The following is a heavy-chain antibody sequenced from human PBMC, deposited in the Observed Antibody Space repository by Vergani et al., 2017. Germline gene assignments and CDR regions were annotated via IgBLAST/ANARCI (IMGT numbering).Heavy chain of an antibody. D-gene: IGHD3-22*01. CDR2: IKSKTDGGTT. J-gene: IGHJ4*02. CDR1: GFTFSNAW. V-gene: IGHV3-15*01. CDR3: TTYYYDSDLGV. Sequence: EVQLVESGGGLVKPGGSLRLSCAASGFTFSNAWMSWVRQAPGKGLEWVGRIKSKTDGGTTDYAAPVKARFTISRDDSKNTLYLQMNSLKTEDTAVYYCTTYYYDSDLGVWGQGTLVTVSS.